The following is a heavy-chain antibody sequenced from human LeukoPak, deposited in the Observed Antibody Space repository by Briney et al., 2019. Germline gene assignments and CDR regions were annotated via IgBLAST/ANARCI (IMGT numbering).Heavy chain of an antibody. V-gene: IGHV4-39*07. Sequence: SETLSLTCTVSGGSISSSSYYWGWIRQPPGKGLEWIGSIYYSGSTYYNPSLKSRVTISVDTSKNQFSLKLSSVTAADTAVYYCAREGFYYGSERGFDYWGQGTLVTVSS. CDR2: IYYSGST. D-gene: IGHD3-10*01. CDR1: GGSISSSSYY. CDR3: AREGFYYGSERGFDY. J-gene: IGHJ4*02.